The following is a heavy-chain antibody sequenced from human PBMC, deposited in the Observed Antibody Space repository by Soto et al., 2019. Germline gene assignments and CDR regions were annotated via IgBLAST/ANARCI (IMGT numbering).Heavy chain of an antibody. CDR1: GFTFSSYG. J-gene: IGHJ4*02. D-gene: IGHD2-15*01. CDR3: AKDPYCSGGSCYSYYFDY. V-gene: IGHV3-30*18. CDR2: ISYDGSNK. Sequence: GGSLRLSCAASGFTFSSYGTHWVRQAPGKGLEWVAVISYDGSNKYYADSVKGRFTISRDNSKNTLYLQMNSLRAEDTAVYYCAKDPYCSGGSCYSYYFDYWGQGTLVTVSS.